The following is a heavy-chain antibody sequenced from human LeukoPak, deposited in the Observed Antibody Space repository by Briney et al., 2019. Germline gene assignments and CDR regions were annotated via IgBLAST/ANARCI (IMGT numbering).Heavy chain of an antibody. D-gene: IGHD5-18*01. CDR3: AKTSPGYTYGLLDY. J-gene: IGHJ4*02. CDR2: ISNSGGTT. CDR1: GFTFSSYG. V-gene: IGHV3-23*01. Sequence: GGSLRLSCAASGFTFSSYGMHWARQAPGKGLEWVSCISNSGGTTYHADSVKGRFAISRDTSKNTLYLQMNSLRVEDTAVYYCAKTSPGYTYGLLDYWGQGTLVTVSS.